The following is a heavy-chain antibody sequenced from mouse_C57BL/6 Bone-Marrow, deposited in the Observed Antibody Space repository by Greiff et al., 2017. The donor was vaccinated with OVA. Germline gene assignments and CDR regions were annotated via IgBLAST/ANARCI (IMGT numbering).Heavy chain of an antibody. J-gene: IGHJ4*01. CDR2: IRSKSNNYAT. D-gene: IGHD1-1*01. Sequence: EAGGGLVQPKGSLKLSCAASGFSFNTYAMNWVRQAPGKGLEWVARIRSKSNNYATYYADSVKDRFTISRDDSESMLYLQMNNLKTEDTAMYYCVADYYGSRYYAMDYWGQGTSVTFSS. CDR1: GFSFNTYA. CDR3: VADYYGSRYYAMDY. V-gene: IGHV10-1*01.